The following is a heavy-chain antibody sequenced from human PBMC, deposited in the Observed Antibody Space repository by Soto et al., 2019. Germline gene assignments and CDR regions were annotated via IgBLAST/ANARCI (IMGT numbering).Heavy chain of an antibody. Sequence: SETLSLTCGVSGGSVSSVGYSWSWIRQSPGKGLEWIGHIYHSGNTYYNPSLGSRVTISMDRSNNQFSLQVHSVTAADTAVYYCATATLEYYWLDPWGLGTLVTVSS. CDR2: IYHSGNT. V-gene: IGHV4-30-2*06. D-gene: IGHD1-1*01. CDR1: GGSVSSVGYS. CDR3: ATATLEYYWLDP. J-gene: IGHJ5*02.